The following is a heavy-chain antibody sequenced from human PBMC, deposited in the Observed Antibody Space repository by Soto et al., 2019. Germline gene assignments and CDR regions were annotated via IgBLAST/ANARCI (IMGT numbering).Heavy chain of an antibody. CDR1: GYTFSNFW. J-gene: IGHJ4*02. V-gene: IGHV5-51*01. D-gene: IGHD6-13*01. Sequence: GESLKISCRCSGYTFSNFWIAWVRHLPGKGLEWMGIIYPGDHEARYSPSFHGKVTISADKSINTAYLQWSSLEASDSAFYYCARSPRSSPYFDYWGQGALVTVSS. CDR2: IYPGDHEA. CDR3: ARSPRSSPYFDY.